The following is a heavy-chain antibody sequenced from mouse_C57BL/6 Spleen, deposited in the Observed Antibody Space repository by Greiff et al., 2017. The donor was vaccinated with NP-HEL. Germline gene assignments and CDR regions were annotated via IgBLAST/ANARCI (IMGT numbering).Heavy chain of an antibody. J-gene: IGHJ1*03. CDR1: GYSITSGYY. V-gene: IGHV3-6*01. CDR3: ARAGGYYGSSYHWYFDV. D-gene: IGHD1-1*01. CDR2: ISYDGSN. Sequence: VQLKESGPGLVKPSQSLSLTCSVTGYSITSGYYWNWIRQFPGNKLEWMGYISYDGSNNYNPSLKNRISITRDTSKNQFFLKLNSVTTEDTATYYGARAGGYYGSSYHWYFDVWGTGTTVTVSS.